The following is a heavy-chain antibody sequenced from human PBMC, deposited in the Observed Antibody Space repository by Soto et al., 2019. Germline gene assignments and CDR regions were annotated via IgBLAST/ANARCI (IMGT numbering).Heavy chain of an antibody. D-gene: IGHD3-3*01. CDR3: ARLPVDTSTIYWLVP. V-gene: IGHV4-61*08. Sequence: AETRALTCPVSCGSVSSGDYYWSWIRQPPGKGLDWIGYIYYSGNTNYNPSLKSRVIISVDTSNNLFSLKLTSVTAADTAVYYCARLPVDTSTIYWLVPWGQGTLVNVSS. CDR1: CGSVSSGDYY. J-gene: IGHJ5*02. CDR2: IYYSGNT.